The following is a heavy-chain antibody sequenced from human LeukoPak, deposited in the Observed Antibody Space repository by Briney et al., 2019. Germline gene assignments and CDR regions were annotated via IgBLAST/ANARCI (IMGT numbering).Heavy chain of an antibody. V-gene: IGHV3-7*01. Sequence: GGSLRLSCAVSGFTFSGYSMSWVRQAPGKGLEWVATIRQDGSQKYYVDSVKGRFTISRDNAKNSLYLQMNSLRAEDTAVYYCARESGSVTSKVDFDYWGQGTLVTVSS. CDR2: IRQDGSQK. CDR1: GFTFSGYS. CDR3: ARESGSVTSKVDFDY. D-gene: IGHD2-21*02. J-gene: IGHJ4*02.